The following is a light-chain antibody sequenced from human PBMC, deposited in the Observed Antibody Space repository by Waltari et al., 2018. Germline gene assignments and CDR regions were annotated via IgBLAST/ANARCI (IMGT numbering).Light chain of an antibody. CDR2: GAS. CDR1: QSVGTSV. CDR3: QQYGGSPLT. V-gene: IGKV3-20*01. Sequence: IVLTQSPGTLSLSPGERATLSCRASQSVGTSVAWDQQKPGQAPRLLIYGASSRATGIPDRFSGSGSATDFTLTISRLGPEDIAVYFCQQYGGSPLTFGPGTKVDIK. J-gene: IGKJ3*01.